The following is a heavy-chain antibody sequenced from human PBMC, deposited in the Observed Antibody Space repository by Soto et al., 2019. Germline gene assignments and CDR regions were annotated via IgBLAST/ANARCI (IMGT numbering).Heavy chain of an antibody. V-gene: IGHV3-48*01. J-gene: IGHJ6*03. CDR2: ISSSSDNI. CDR1: GFVFSSYH. CDR3: ARDKGYCSRTSCYYDYYMDV. Sequence: EVQLVESGGGLVQPGGSPRLSCAASGFVFSSYHMNWVRQAPGKGLEWISYISSSSDNIYYADSVRGRFTISRDNAKNSLYLQMNSLRAEDTAVYSCARDKGYCSRTSCYYDYYMDVWGKGTTVTVSS. D-gene: IGHD2-2*01.